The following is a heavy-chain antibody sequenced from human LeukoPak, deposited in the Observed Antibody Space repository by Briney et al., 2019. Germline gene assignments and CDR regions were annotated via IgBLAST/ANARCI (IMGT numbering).Heavy chain of an antibody. CDR2: IGTASDT. CDR3: ARGSSSWYGGHYFDY. Sequence: GGSLRLSCAASGFTFSSYDMHWVRQATGKGLEWVSAIGTASDTYYPGSVKGRFTISRENAKNSLYLQMNSLRAGDTAVYYCARGSSSWYGGHYFDYWGQGTLVTVSS. CDR1: GFTFSSYD. D-gene: IGHD6-13*01. V-gene: IGHV3-13*01. J-gene: IGHJ4*02.